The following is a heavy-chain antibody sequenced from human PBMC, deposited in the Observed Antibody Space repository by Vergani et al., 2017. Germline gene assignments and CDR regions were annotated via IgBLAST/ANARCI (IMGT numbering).Heavy chain of an antibody. CDR3: ARITYYEILTGYLSYWYFDR. V-gene: IGHV4-34*01. J-gene: IGHJ2*01. Sequence: QVQLQQWGAGLLKPSETLSLTCAVYGGSFSGYYWSWIRQPPGKGLEWIRKINHSGSTNYNPSLKGRVTISIDTSKNQCARKLSSVTAADTAVYYCARITYYEILTGYLSYWYFDRWGRGTLVTVSA. CDR1: GGSFSGYY. CDR2: INHSGST. D-gene: IGHD3-9*01.